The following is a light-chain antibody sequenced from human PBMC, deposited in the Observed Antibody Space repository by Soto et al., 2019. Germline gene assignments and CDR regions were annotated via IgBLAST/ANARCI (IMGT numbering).Light chain of an antibody. J-gene: IGKJ1*01. CDR2: GAS. CDR3: QQYNNWPRT. V-gene: IGKV3-15*01. Sequence: ETAMAQSPATLSLSPGEIATLSCRASQSVSTNLAWYQQKPGQAPRLLIYGASTRATGVAARFSAGGSGTEFTLTISSLQSEDFAIYYCQQYNNWPRTFGQGTKVEVK. CDR1: QSVSTN.